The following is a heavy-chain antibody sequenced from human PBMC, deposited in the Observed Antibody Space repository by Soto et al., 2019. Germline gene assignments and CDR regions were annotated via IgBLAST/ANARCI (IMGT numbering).Heavy chain of an antibody. Sequence: GGSLRLSFAASECVFSDHYMTWIRQAPGKGLEWVSKISGDATTTYYADSVKGRFTVSRDNAKNSVYLQMNSLRVEDTAVYYCASDPYYYASGFWGQGTLVTVSS. J-gene: IGHJ4*02. CDR2: ISGDATTT. CDR1: ECVFSDHY. D-gene: IGHD3-10*01. V-gene: IGHV3-11*01. CDR3: ASDPYYYASGF.